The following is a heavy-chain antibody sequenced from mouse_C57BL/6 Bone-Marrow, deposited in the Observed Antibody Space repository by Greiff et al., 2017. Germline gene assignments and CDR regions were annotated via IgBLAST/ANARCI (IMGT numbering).Heavy chain of an antibody. Sequence: VQLQQSGPGLVQPSQSLSITCTVSGFSLTSYGVHWVRQPPGKGLEWLGVIWSGGSTDYNAAFISRLSISKDNSKSQVFFKMNSLQADDTALYYCAKNRGVYYYGSSFPYYFDYWGQGTTLTVSS. CDR3: AKNRGVYYYGSSFPYYFDY. CDR2: IWSGGST. D-gene: IGHD1-1*01. V-gene: IGHV2-4*01. J-gene: IGHJ2*01. CDR1: GFSLTSYG.